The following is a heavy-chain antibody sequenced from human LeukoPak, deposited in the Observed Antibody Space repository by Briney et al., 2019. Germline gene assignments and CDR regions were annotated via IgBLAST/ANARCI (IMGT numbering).Heavy chain of an antibody. V-gene: IGHV3-21*01. CDR2: ISSSSSYI. J-gene: IGHJ6*02. Sequence: GGSLRLSCAASGFTFSSYSMNWVRQAPGKGLEWVSSISSSSSYIYYADSVKGRFTISRDNAKNSLYLQMNSLRAEDTAVYYCARADTAMALYYYGMDVWGQGTMVTVSS. D-gene: IGHD5-18*01. CDR3: ARADTAMALYYYGMDV. CDR1: GFTFSSYS.